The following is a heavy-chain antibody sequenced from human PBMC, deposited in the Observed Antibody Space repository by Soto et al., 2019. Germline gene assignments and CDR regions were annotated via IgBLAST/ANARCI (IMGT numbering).Heavy chain of an antibody. CDR1: GFSFSNYN. J-gene: IGHJ4*02. V-gene: IGHV3-48*02. Sequence: GGSLRLSCVASGFSFSNYNMNWVRQAPGKGLEWVSYITDSSDTVHYADSVRGRFTISRDNAGSSLYLQMNSLRDDETAVYFCARYWCNGYYLDYWGRGSLVTVSS. CDR3: ARYWCNGYYLDY. CDR2: ITDSSDTV. D-gene: IGHD2-15*01.